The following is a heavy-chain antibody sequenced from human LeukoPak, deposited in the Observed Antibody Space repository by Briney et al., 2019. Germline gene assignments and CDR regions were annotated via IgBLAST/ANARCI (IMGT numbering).Heavy chain of an antibody. CDR3: AGERGAWDAMVRGVTVFDY. CDR2: ISSSGSTI. Sequence: GGSLRLSCAASGFTFSSYEMNWVRQAPGKGLEWVSYISSSGSTICYADSVKGRFTISRDNAKNSLYLQMNSLRAEDTAVYYCAGERGAWDAMVRGVTVFDYWGQGTLVTVSS. CDR1: GFTFSSYE. D-gene: IGHD3-10*01. J-gene: IGHJ4*02. V-gene: IGHV3-48*03.